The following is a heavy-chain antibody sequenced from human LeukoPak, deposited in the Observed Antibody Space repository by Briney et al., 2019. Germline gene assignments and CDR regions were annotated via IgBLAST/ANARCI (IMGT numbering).Heavy chain of an antibody. D-gene: IGHD3-9*01. V-gene: IGHV1-3*04. CDR1: GYTFTSYG. CDR2: INTGSGNT. CDR3: ARDIFGSSRPSEF. Sequence: ASVKVSCKASGYTFTSYGISWVRQAPGQGLEWLGWINTGSGNTKYSQKFQDRVTITRDTSATTAYMELSSLRFEDTAVYYCARDIFGSSRPSEFWGQGTLVTVSS. J-gene: IGHJ4*01.